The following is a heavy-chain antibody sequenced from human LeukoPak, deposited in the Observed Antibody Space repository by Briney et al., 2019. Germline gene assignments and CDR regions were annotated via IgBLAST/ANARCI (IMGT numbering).Heavy chain of an antibody. V-gene: IGHV5-51*01. D-gene: IGHD3-22*01. CDR2: IYPGDSDT. J-gene: IGHJ4*02. Sequence: GESLKISCKGSGYSFTSYWIGWVRQLPGKCLQWMGIIYPGDSDTRYSPSFQGQVTISADKSISTAYLQWSSLKASDTAMYYCARQRNYYDSSGYYQPFDYWGQGTLVTVSS. CDR1: GYSFTSYW. CDR3: ARQRNYYDSSGYYQPFDY.